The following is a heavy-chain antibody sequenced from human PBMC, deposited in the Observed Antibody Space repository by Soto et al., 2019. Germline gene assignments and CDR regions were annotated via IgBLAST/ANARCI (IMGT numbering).Heavy chain of an antibody. J-gene: IGHJ3*02. CDR1: GYTFTSHG. CDR3: ARGRKGSWFDALDI. CDR2: ISGDNVNT. Sequence: ASVKVSCKASGYTFTSHGINWVRQAPGQGLEWMAWISGDNVNTNYAQKLQGRVTLTTDTSTNTAYMEMTDLRADDTAVYYCARGRKGSWFDALDIWGQGTMVTVS. D-gene: IGHD3-10*01. V-gene: IGHV1-18*04.